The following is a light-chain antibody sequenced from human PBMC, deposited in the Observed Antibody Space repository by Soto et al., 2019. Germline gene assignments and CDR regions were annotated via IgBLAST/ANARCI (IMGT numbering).Light chain of an antibody. Sequence: DIQMTQSPSSLAASVGERVTISCRASQNIHSFLNCYQQKPGKAHQVLIYVGPALQSGVPSRFSGSGSGTDFTLTISSLQPEDFASYFCQKSYNIPFLFGPGTRVDI. J-gene: IGKJ3*01. CDR2: VGP. CDR3: QKSYNIPFL. V-gene: IGKV1-39*01. CDR1: QNIHSF.